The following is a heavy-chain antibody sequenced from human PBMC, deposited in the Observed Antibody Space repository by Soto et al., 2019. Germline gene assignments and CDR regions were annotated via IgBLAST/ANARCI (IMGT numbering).Heavy chain of an antibody. CDR2: ISYDGSNK. CDR1: GFTFSSYA. Sequence: QVQLVESGGGVVQPGRSLRLSCAASGFTFSSYAMHWVRQAPGKGLEWVAVISYDGSNKYYADSVKGRFTTSRDNSKNTLYLQMTSLRAEDTAVYYCARDRGHYDSSGYRFDYWGQGTLVTVSS. D-gene: IGHD3-22*01. V-gene: IGHV3-30-3*01. CDR3: ARDRGHYDSSGYRFDY. J-gene: IGHJ4*02.